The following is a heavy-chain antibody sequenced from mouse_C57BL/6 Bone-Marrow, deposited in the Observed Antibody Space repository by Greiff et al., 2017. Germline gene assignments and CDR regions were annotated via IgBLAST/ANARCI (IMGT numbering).Heavy chain of an antibody. D-gene: IGHD1-1*01. CDR3: TSGDTTVVADFDY. CDR1: GYTFTDYE. J-gene: IGHJ2*01. CDR2: IDPETGGT. V-gene: IGHV1-15*01. Sequence: VQLQQSGAELVRPGASVTLSCKASGYTFTDYEMHWVKQTPVHGLEWIGAIDPETGGTAYNKKFKGKAILTADKSSSTAYMERRSLTSEDSAVYYCTSGDTTVVADFDYWGQGTTLTVSS.